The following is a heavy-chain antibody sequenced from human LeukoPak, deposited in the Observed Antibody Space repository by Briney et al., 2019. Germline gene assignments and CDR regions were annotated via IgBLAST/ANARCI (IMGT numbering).Heavy chain of an antibody. CDR3: ARGYNYDILTGCYEVDWFDP. CDR2: IYHSGST. V-gene: IGHV4-30-2*01. Sequence: PSETLSLTCAVSGGSISSGGYSWSWIRQPPGKGLEWIGYIYHSGSTYYNPSLKSRVTISVDRSKDQFSLKLSSVTASDTAVYYCARGYNYDILTGCYEVDWFDPWGQGTLVTVSS. J-gene: IGHJ5*02. CDR1: GGSISSGGYS. D-gene: IGHD3-9*01.